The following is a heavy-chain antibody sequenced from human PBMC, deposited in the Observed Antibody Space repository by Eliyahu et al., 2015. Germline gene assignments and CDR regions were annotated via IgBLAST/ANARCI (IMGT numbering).Heavy chain of an antibody. J-gene: IGHJ4*02. CDR2: IYHSGST. CDR1: GDSIXSNNW. Sequence: QVQLQESGPGLVKPSGTLSLTCAVSGDSIXSNNWWSWVRQPPGKGLEWIGEIYHSGSTNYNPSLKNRVTISVDRSKNQFSLKLRSVTAADTAIYYCASGDCSTTSCSSLDYWGQGTLVTVSS. D-gene: IGHD2-2*03. V-gene: IGHV4-4*02. CDR3: ASGDCSTTSCSSLDY.